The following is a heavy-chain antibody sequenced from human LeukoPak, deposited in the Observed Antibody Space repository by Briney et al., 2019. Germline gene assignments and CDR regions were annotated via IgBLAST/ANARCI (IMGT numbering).Heavy chain of an antibody. Sequence: ASVKVSCKASGGTFSSYAISWVRQAPGQGLEWMGGIIPIFGTANYAQKFQGRVTITADESTSTAYMELSSLRSEDTAVYYCARVKSSGSYYRAYYYYYMDVWGKGTTVTISS. CDR1: GGTFSSYA. J-gene: IGHJ6*03. V-gene: IGHV1-69*13. CDR2: IIPIFGTA. CDR3: ARVKSSGSYYRAYYYYYMDV. D-gene: IGHD3-10*01.